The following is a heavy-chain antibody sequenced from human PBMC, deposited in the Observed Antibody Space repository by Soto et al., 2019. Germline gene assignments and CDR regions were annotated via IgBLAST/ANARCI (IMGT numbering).Heavy chain of an antibody. CDR3: ARVPPWGNSAGDYYIQHYDS. D-gene: IGHD3-10*01. Sequence: ASVKVSCKTSGYTFTSYAIHWLRQAPGQRPQWMGWINGGSGNTKYSQDFQGRVTFTRDTFATTAYLELSSLRSEDTAVYYCARVPPWGNSAGDYYIQHYDSWGQGTPVTVSS. CDR1: GYTFTSYA. V-gene: IGHV1-3*01. J-gene: IGHJ4*02. CDR2: INGGSGNT.